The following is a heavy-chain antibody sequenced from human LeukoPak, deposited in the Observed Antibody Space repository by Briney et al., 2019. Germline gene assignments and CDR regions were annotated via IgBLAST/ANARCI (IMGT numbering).Heavy chain of an antibody. Sequence: GGSLRLSCAAPGFTFSSYWMNSVRQAPGKGLEWVASIEQDGSDKFYADSVKGRFSMSRDNAKNSLYLQMDGLRAEDTAVYYCERAFTSNPNWCDRFGQGTLVTVSS. V-gene: IGHV3-7*05. CDR3: ERAFTSNPNWCDR. CDR2: IEQDGSDK. CDR1: GFTFSSYW. D-gene: IGHD4-11*01. J-gene: IGHJ5*02.